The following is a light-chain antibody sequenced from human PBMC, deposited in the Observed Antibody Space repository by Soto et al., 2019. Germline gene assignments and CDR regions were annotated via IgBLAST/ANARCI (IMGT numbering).Light chain of an antibody. CDR3: QQYNRSPIT. J-gene: IGKJ2*01. V-gene: IGKV1-5*03. CDR2: KAS. CDR1: QSVSSW. Sequence: EIQMTQSPSTLSSSVGDRVTLTCRASQSVSSWLAWYQQKPGKAPKLLIYKASSIESGVPSRFSGSGSGTDSPLTISRLQPDDFANYYWQQYNRSPITFGQGTKLEIK.